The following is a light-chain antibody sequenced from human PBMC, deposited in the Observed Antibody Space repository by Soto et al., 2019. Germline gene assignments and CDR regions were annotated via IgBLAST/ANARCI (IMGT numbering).Light chain of an antibody. CDR2: SNN. Sequence: QSVLTQSPSASGTPGQRVTISCSGSNSNIGSNTVNWYQHLPGTAPKLLIYSNNQRPSGVPDRFSGSKSVISASLAISGLQSEDEADYYCAAWDDSLNGPVFGGGTKLTVL. CDR3: AAWDDSLNGPV. J-gene: IGLJ2*01. V-gene: IGLV1-44*01. CDR1: NSNIGSNT.